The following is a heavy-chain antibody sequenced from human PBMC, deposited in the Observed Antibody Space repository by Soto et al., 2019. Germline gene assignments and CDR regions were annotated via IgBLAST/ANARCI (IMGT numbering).Heavy chain of an antibody. Sequence: GESLKTSCKGSGYSFTSYWIGWVRQMPGKGLEWMGIIYPGDSDTSYSPSFQGQVTISADKSISTAYLQWSSLNASDTAMYYCATTKSSIAARRDPLVYGMDVWGQGTTVTVSS. CDR2: IYPGDSDT. D-gene: IGHD6-6*01. V-gene: IGHV5-51*01. CDR3: ATTKSSIAARRDPLVYGMDV. CDR1: GYSFTSYW. J-gene: IGHJ6*02.